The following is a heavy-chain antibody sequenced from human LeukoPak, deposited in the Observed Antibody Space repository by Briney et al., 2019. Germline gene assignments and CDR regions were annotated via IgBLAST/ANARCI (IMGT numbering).Heavy chain of an antibody. CDR2: INPNSGGT. CDR3: ARASGSGELRYFDWLLRYYYYYMDV. V-gene: IGHV1-2*02. CDR1: GYTFTGYY. D-gene: IGHD3-9*01. J-gene: IGHJ6*03. Sequence: ASVKVSCKASGYTFTGYYMHWVRQAPGQGLEWMGWINPNSGGTNYAQKFKGRVTMTRDTSISTAYMELSRLRSDDTAVYYCARASGSGELRYFDWLLRYYYYYMDVWGKGTTVTISS.